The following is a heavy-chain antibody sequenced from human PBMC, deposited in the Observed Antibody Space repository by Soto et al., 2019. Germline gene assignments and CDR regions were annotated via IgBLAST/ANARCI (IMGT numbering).Heavy chain of an antibody. V-gene: IGHV1-46*01. CDR2: INPSGGST. Sequence: GASVKVSCKASGYTFTSYYMHWVRQAPGQGLEWMGIINPSGGSTSYAQKFQGRVTMTRDTSTSTVYMELSSLRSEDTAVYHCARDRVGRGNYYYGMDVWGQGTTVTVSS. CDR1: GYTFTSYY. CDR3: ARDRVGRGNYYYGMDV. J-gene: IGHJ6*02. D-gene: IGHD2-15*01.